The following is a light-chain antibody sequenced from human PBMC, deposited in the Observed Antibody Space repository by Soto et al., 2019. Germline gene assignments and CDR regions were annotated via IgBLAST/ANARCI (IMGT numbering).Light chain of an antibody. CDR2: DVS. J-gene: IGLJ2*01. CDR1: SSDVGGYDL. Sequence: QSVLTQPASVAGSPGQPITISFTGTSSDVGGYDLVSWYQRHPRKAPKLIIYDVSKRPSGVPDRFSGSKSGNPASLTISGLQAEDEADYYCCSYAGLYVVFGGGTQLTVL. CDR3: CSYAGLYVV. V-gene: IGLV2-23*02.